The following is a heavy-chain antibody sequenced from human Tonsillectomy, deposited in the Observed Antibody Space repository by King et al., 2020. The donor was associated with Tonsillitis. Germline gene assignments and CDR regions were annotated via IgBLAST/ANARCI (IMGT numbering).Heavy chain of an antibody. Sequence: VQLVQSGAEVKKPGSSVKVSCKASGGTFSSYAINWVRQAPGQGLEWMGGIIPIFGTANYAQKFQGRVTITADESTSTAYMELSSLRSEDTAVYYCTSRGYSYGYQAYYYYGMYIWGQGATVSVSS. CDR1: GGTFSSYA. J-gene: IGHJ6*02. CDR2: IIPIFGTA. D-gene: IGHD5-18*01. V-gene: IGHV1-69*12. CDR3: TSRGYSYGYQAYYYYGMYI.